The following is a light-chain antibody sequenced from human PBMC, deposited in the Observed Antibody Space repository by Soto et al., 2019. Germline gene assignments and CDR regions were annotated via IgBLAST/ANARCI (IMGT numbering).Light chain of an antibody. CDR2: EID. CDR3: SAYRRGIIV. CDR1: NNDVGGHMY. J-gene: IGLJ3*02. Sequence: QSVLTHPASGSRSPGQSITISCTGTNNDVGGHMYVSWYQHQAGKVPKLLIYEIDNRPSGVSDRFSGSKSGNTASLTISGLQAEDEAAYYCSAYRRGIIVFGGGTKVTVL. V-gene: IGLV2-14*01.